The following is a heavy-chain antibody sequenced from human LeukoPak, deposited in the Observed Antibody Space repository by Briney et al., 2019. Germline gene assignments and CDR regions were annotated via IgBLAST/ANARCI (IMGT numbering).Heavy chain of an antibody. CDR1: GGSISSSTYY. CDR2: IYYTGST. J-gene: IGHJ4*02. Sequence: SETLSLTCIVSGGSISSSTYYWGWTRQPPRKGLEWIGSIYYTGSTYYNPSLKSRVTISVDTSENQFSLRLSSVTAADTAVYYCARHVVAYDYGDYWGQGTLVTVSS. V-gene: IGHV4-39*01. D-gene: IGHD4-17*01. CDR3: ARHVVAYDYGDY.